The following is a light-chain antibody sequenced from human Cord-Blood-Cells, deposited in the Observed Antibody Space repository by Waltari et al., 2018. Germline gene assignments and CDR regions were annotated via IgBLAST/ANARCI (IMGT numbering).Light chain of an antibody. J-gene: IGLJ3*02. Sequence: QSALPQPASVSGSPRQSITVACTGTSHAVGVANYVSWYQQHPGKAPTLMIYDVSNRPSGVSNRFSGSKSGNTASLTISGLQAEDEADYYCSSYTSSSTLVFGGGTKLTVL. CDR2: DVS. CDR1: SHAVGVANY. V-gene: IGLV2-14*03. CDR3: SSYTSSSTLV.